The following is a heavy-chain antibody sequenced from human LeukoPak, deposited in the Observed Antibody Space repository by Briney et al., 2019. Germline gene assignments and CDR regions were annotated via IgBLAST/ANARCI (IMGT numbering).Heavy chain of an antibody. CDR2: IIPIFGTA. V-gene: IGHV1-69*05. CDR1: GGTFSSYA. J-gene: IGHJ6*03. Sequence: GASVKVSCKASGGTFSSYAISWVRQAPGQGLEWMGGIIPIFGTANYAQKFQGRVTITTDESTSTAYMELSSLRSEDTAVYYCARGEYQLHLYYYYYHMDVWGKGTTVTVSS. D-gene: IGHD2-2*01. CDR3: ARGEYQLHLYYYYYHMDV.